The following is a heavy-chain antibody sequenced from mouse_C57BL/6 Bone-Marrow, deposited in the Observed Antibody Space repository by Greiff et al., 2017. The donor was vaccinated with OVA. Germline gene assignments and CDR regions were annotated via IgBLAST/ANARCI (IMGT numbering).Heavy chain of an antibody. CDR1: GFTFSDFY. V-gene: IGHV7-1*01. J-gene: IGHJ1*03. D-gene: IGHD3-3*01. Sequence: EVKLVESGGGLVQSGRSLRLSCATSGFTFSDFYMEWVRQAPGKGLEWIAASRNKADAYTTEYNAYVKGRFIVSRDISQSLLYLQMNALRAEDTAIYYCARDRKTPFWDRDWYFDVWGTGTTVTVSS. CDR2: SRNKADAYTT. CDR3: ARDRKTPFWDRDWYFDV.